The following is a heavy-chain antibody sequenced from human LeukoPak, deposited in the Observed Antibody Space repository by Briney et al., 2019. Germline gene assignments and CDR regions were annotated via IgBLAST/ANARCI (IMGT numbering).Heavy chain of an antibody. Sequence: GASVKVSCKASGYTFTSYAMNWVRQAPGQGLEWMGIINPSGGSTSYAQKFQGRVTMTRDTSTSTVYMELSSLRSEDTAVYYCASPQSPVVAHYYYGMDVWGQGTTVTVSS. CDR3: ASPQSPVVAHYYYGMDV. CDR2: INPSGGST. V-gene: IGHV1-46*01. CDR1: GYTFTSYA. J-gene: IGHJ6*02. D-gene: IGHD2-15*01.